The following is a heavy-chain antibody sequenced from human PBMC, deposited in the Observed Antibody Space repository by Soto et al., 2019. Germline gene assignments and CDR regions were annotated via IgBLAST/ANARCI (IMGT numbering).Heavy chain of an antibody. J-gene: IGHJ6*02. Sequence: PGESLKISCKGSGYSFTSYWIGWVRQMPGKGLEWMGIIYPGDSDTRYSPSFQGQVTISADKSISTAYLQWSSLKASDTAMYYCARRDTAMDCYYGMDVWGQGTTVTVSS. V-gene: IGHV5-51*01. CDR2: IYPGDSDT. D-gene: IGHD5-18*01. CDR1: GYSFTSYW. CDR3: ARRDTAMDCYYGMDV.